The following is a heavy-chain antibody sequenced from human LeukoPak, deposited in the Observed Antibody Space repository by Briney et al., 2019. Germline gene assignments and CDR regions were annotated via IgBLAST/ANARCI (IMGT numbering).Heavy chain of an antibody. CDR1: GFTFSSYA. CDR2: ISGSGGST. J-gene: IGHJ5*02. CDR3: AKDSVWWFGEVAGPLNWFDP. D-gene: IGHD3-10*01. V-gene: IGHV3-23*01. Sequence: PGGSLRLSCAASGFTFSSYAMSWVRQAPGKGLEWVSAISGSGGSTYYADSVKGRFTISRDNSKNTLYLQMNSLRAEDTAVYYRAKDSVWWFGEVAGPLNWFDPWGQGTLVTVSS.